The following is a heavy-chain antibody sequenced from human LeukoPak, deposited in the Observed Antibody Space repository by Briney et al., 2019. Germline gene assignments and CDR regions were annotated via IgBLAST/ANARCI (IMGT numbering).Heavy chain of an antibody. J-gene: IGHJ4*02. CDR3: AINGGGDSGYGNFDY. V-gene: IGHV3-20*04. D-gene: IGHD5-12*01. CDR1: GFTFADYA. CDR2: INWNSDSI. Sequence: GRSLRLSCAASGFTFADYAMSWVRQAPGKGLEWVSGINWNSDSIGYADSVKGRFTTSGDNAKNSLYLQMNSLRAEDTAFYYCAINGGGDSGYGNFDYWGQGTLVTVSS.